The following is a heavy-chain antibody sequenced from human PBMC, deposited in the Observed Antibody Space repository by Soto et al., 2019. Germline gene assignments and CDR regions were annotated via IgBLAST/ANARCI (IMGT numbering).Heavy chain of an antibody. CDR2: IIPILGIA. D-gene: IGHD2-8*01. J-gene: IGHJ1*01. CDR3: ASDLFYCTNGVCYGQEETKYFQH. V-gene: IGHV1-69*02. Sequence: ASVKVSCKASGGTFGSCTISWVRQAPGQGLEWMGRIIPILGIANYAQKFQGRVTITADKSTSTAYMELSSLRSEDTAVYYCASDLFYCTNGVCYGQEETKYFQHWGQGTLVTVSS. CDR1: GGTFGSCT.